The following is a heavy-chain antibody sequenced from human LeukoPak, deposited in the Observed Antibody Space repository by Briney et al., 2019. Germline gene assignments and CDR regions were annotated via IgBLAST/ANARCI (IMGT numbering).Heavy chain of an antibody. CDR2: IYYSGST. V-gene: IGHV4-39*01. Sequence: PSETLSLTCTVSGGSISSSSYYWGWIRQPPGKGLEWIGSIYYSGSTYYNPSLKSRVTISVDTSKNQFSLKLSSVTAADTAVYYCARLGHSKVGARGFDYWGQGTLVTVSS. CDR3: ARLGHSKVGARGFDY. D-gene: IGHD1-26*01. J-gene: IGHJ4*02. CDR1: GGSISSSSYY.